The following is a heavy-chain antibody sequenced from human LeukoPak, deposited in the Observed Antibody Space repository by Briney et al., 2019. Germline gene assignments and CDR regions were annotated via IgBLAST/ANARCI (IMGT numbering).Heavy chain of an antibody. Sequence: GGSLRLSCAASGFTFSNYAIHWVRQAPGKGLEWVAVISYDGSNKYYADSVKGRFTISRDNSKNTLYLQMNSLRAEDTAVYFCARAPSSTSLRYYYFDYWGQGTLVTVSS. D-gene: IGHD2-2*01. CDR2: ISYDGSNK. CDR3: ARAPSSTSLRYYYFDY. V-gene: IGHV3-30-3*01. CDR1: GFTFSNYA. J-gene: IGHJ4*02.